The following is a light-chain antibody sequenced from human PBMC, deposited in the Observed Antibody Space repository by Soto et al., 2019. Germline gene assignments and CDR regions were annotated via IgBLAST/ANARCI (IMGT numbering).Light chain of an antibody. CDR3: CSYAGSSTFLV. CDR1: SSDVGSYNL. Sequence: QSVLTQPASVSGSPVQSITISCTGTSSDVGSYNLVSWYQQHPGKAPKLMIYEGSKRPSGVSNRFSGSKSGNTASLTISGLQAEDEADYYCCSYAGSSTFLVFGGGTKLTVL. V-gene: IGLV2-23*03. CDR2: EGS. J-gene: IGLJ2*01.